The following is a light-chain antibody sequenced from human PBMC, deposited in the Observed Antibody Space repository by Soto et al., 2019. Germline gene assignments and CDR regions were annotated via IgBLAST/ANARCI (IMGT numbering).Light chain of an antibody. CDR2: AAS. V-gene: IGKV1-39*01. CDR1: QSISSY. Sequence: QMTQSPSSLSASVGDRVTITCRASQSISSYLNWYQQKPGKAPKLLIYAASSLQSGVPSRFSGSGSGTDFTLTISSLQPEDFVTYYCQQSYSTPVTFGQGTRLEIK. CDR3: QQSYSTPVT. J-gene: IGKJ5*01.